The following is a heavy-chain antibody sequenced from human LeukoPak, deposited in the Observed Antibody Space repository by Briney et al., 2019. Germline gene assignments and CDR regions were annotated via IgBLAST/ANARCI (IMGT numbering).Heavy chain of an antibody. Sequence: PSETLSLTCAVYGGSFSGYYWSWIRQPPGKGLEWIGEINHSGSTNYNPSLKSRVTISVDTSKNQFSLKPSSVTAADTAVYYCAVGSYYDFWSGAVRWFDPWGQGTLVTVSS. V-gene: IGHV4-34*01. J-gene: IGHJ5*02. CDR3: AVGSYYDFWSGAVRWFDP. CDR2: INHSGST. D-gene: IGHD3-3*01. CDR1: GGSFSGYY.